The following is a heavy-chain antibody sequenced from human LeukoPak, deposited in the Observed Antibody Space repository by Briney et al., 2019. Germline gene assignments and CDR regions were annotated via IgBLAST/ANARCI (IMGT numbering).Heavy chain of an antibody. CDR1: GFTFSSYG. CDR2: IWYDGSNK. J-gene: IGHJ4*02. CDR3: AREAIDIVVVPAAPHFDY. V-gene: IGHV3-33*01. D-gene: IGHD2-2*01. Sequence: GRSLRLSCAASGFTFSSYGMHWVRQAPGKGLEWVAVIWYDGSNKYYADSVKGRFTISRDNSKNTLYLQMNSLRAEDTAVYYCAREAIDIVVVPAAPHFDYRGQGTLVTVSS.